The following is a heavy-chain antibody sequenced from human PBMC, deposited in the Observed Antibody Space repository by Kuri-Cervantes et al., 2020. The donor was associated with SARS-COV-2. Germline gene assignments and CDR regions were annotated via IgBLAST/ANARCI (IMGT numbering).Heavy chain of an antibody. J-gene: IGHJ6*03. D-gene: IGHD3-22*01. CDR2: INHSGST. V-gene: IGHV4-34*01. CDR3: ARGWLLPHYYYYMDV. CDR1: GGSFSGYY. Sequence: SETLSLTCAVYGGSFSGYYWSWIRQPPGKGLGWIGEINHSGSTNYNPSLKSRVTISVDTSKNQFSLKLSSVTAADTAVYYCARGWLLPHYYYYMDVWGKGTTVTVSS.